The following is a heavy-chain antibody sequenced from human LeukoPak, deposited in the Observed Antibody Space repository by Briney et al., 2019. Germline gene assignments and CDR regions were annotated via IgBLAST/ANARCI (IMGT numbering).Heavy chain of an antibody. J-gene: IGHJ4*02. CDR2: IQQDGSEK. CDR3: ARLRYTYGKNFNY. Sequence: GGSLRLSCEASGFTFKAYWMSWVRQAPGTGLEWVANIQQDGSEKNYVDSVKGRFTISRDNARNSLYLEMNSLRAEDTDVYYCARLRYTYGKNFNYWGQGTLVTVSS. CDR1: GFTFKAYW. D-gene: IGHD5-18*01. V-gene: IGHV3-7*01.